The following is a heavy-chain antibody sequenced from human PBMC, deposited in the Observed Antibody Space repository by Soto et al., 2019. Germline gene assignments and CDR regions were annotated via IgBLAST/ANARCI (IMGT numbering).Heavy chain of an antibody. CDR2: IITICCTA. CDR1: GCTFSSYA. D-gene: IGHD2-2*01. Sequence: KVSCKASGCTFSSYAISWVRQAPGQGLEWMGGIITICCTANYAQKFQGRVTITADESTSTDYMERSSPRSEETAVYYCARQDIVVVPAAAQARSDPTWFAPWGQGPLVTAS. V-gene: IGHV1-69*01. J-gene: IGHJ5*02. CDR3: ARQDIVVVPAAAQARSDPTWFAP.